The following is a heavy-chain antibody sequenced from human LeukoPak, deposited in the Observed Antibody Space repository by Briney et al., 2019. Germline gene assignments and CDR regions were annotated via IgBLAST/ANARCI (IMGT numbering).Heavy chain of an antibody. V-gene: IGHV4-59*12. D-gene: IGHD4-23*01. J-gene: IGHJ2*01. CDR3: ARSVVTLYWYFDL. CDR2: IYYSGST. Sequence: SETLSLTCTVSGGSISCYYYNWIRQPPGKGLVWLGYIYYSGSTNYNPSLKSRVTISLDTSKNQFFLKLSPLTTPDPAVDYCARSVVTLYWYFDLWGRGTLVTVSS. CDR1: GGSISCYY.